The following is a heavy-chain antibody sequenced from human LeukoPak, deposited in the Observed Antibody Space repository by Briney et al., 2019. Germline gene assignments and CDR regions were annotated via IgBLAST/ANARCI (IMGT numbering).Heavy chain of an antibody. D-gene: IGHD3-3*01. CDR1: GVIFSSYS. V-gene: IGHV3-48*01. J-gene: IGHJ5*02. CDR3: AREGRITIFGVVRRNWFDP. Sequence: KPGGSLRLSCAVSGVIFSSYSMNWVRQAPGKGLEWVSYISSSSSTIYYADSVKGRFTISRDNAQNSLYLQMNSLRAEDTAVYYCAREGRITIFGVVRRNWFDPRGQGTLVTVSS. CDR2: ISSSSSTI.